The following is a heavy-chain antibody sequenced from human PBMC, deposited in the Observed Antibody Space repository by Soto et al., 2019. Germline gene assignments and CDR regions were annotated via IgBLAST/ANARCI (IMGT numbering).Heavy chain of an antibody. V-gene: IGHV1-18*01. CDR3: ARVIPGVEAWFDP. D-gene: IGHD2-2*01. Sequence: ASVKVSCKASGYTFTNFGVTWVRRAPGQGLEWMGWISAYTDTPNYAQKFQGRVNMTIDTSTSTAYMDLRSLTSDDTAVYYCARVIPGVEAWFDPWGQGTLVTVS. CDR1: GYTFTNFG. CDR2: ISAYTDTP. J-gene: IGHJ5*02.